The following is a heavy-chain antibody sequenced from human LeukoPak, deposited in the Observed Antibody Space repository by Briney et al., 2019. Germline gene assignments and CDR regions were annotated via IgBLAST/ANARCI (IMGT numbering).Heavy chain of an antibody. J-gene: IGHJ5*02. CDR1: GGSINNSSYY. CDR3: ASSDQYSSSWSPFDP. CDR2: IYYSGRT. D-gene: IGHD6-13*01. V-gene: IGHV4-39*07. Sequence: PSETLSLACTVSGGSINNSSYYWGWIRQPPGKGLEWIGSIYYSGRTYYNPSLKSRVTISVDTSKNQFSLKLSSVTAADTAVYYCASSDQYSSSWSPFDPWGQGTLVTVSS.